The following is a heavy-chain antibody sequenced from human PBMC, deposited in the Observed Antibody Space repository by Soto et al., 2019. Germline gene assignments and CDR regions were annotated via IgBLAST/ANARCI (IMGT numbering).Heavy chain of an antibody. V-gene: IGHV1-18*01. CDR1: GYTFTSNG. CDR3: AREMVRGVGSDY. D-gene: IGHD3-10*01. Sequence: QVQLVQSGAEVKKPGASVKVSCKASGYTFTSNGISWVRQAPGQGLECMGWISTYNSNTKYAQKLQGRVTMTTDTSTSTAYMELRSLRSDDTAVFYGAREMVRGVGSDYWGQGTLVTVSS. CDR2: ISTYNSNT. J-gene: IGHJ4*02.